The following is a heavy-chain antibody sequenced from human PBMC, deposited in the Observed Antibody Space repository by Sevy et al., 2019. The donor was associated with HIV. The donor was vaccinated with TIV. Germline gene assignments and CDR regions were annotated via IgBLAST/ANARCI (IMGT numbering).Heavy chain of an antibody. Sequence: GGSLRLSCAASGFPFSNYAMSWVRQAPGKGLEWVSTLIGGGSRTYYADSVTGRFIISRDNSRNTLFLQMNSLRAEDPAFYYCAKRRVQSGLSGGGANFGMDVCGRGTTVTVSS. J-gene: IGHJ6*02. V-gene: IGHV3-23*01. CDR3: AKRRVQSGLSGGGANFGMDV. CDR1: GFPFSNYA. D-gene: IGHD2-8*02. CDR2: LIGGGSRT.